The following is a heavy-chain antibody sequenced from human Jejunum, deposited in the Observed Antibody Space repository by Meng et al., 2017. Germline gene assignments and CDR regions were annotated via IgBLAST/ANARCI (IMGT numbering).Heavy chain of an antibody. D-gene: IGHD3-3*01. CDR1: GFTFSNAW. CDR2: IKSKTDGGTT. Sequence: GGSLRLSCAASGFTFSNAWMSWVRQAPGKGLEWVGRIKSKTDGGTTDYAAPVKGRFTISRDDSKNTLYLQMNSLKTEDTAVYYCTSYYDFWSGYNRFDYWGQGTLVTGSS. J-gene: IGHJ4*02. V-gene: IGHV3-15*01. CDR3: TSYYDFWSGYNRFDY.